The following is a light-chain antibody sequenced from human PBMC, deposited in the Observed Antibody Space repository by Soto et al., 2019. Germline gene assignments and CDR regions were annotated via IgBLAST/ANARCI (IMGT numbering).Light chain of an antibody. CDR2: GAT. CDR1: QSVSSSY. J-gene: IGKJ1*01. CDR3: QQYGGSPRT. Sequence: EIVLTQSPGTLSLSPGERATLSCRASQSVSSSYLAWYQQKVGQAPRLLIYGATSRATGIPDRFSGSGSGTDFTLTIDRLEPEDFAVYYCQQYGGSPRTFGQGTRWKSN. V-gene: IGKV3-20*01.